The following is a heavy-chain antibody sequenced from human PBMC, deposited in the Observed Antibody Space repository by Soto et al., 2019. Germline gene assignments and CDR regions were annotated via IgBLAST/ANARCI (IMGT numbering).Heavy chain of an antibody. CDR3: ARVQLFEKVIDK. J-gene: IGHJ4*02. CDR1: DDSISRYY. D-gene: IGHD1-1*01. Sequence: SETLSLTCSVSDDSISRYYWSWIRQPQGKGLQWIGYVFSRGGTAYNPSLKSRVTISLDMSKKQFSLTLNSVTAADTDAYSFARVQLFEKVIDKGGQGTLVTVSS. CDR2: VFSRGGT. V-gene: IGHV4-59*01.